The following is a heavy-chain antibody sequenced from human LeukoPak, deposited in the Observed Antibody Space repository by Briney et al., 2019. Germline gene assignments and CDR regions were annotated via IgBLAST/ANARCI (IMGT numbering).Heavy chain of an antibody. V-gene: IGHV3-23*01. CDR1: GFTFSSFT. CDR3: AKLGNYASGSYFD. CDR2: ISASGGYT. D-gene: IGHD3-10*01. Sequence: PGGSLRLSCAASGFTFSSFTMSWVRQAPRKWLEWVSGISASGGYTYYADSVKGRFTISRDNSKNTLYLHMNSLRAEDTAVYYCAKLGNYASGSYFDWGQGTLVTVSS. J-gene: IGHJ4*02.